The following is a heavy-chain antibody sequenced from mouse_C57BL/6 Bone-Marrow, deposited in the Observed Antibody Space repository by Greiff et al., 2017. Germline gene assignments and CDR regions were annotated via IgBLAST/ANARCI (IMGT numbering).Heavy chain of an antibody. CDR1: GYTFTSYW. V-gene: IGHV1-69*01. CDR2: IDPSDSYT. CDR3: EREGYYGDFFDY. Sequence: VQLQQPGAELVMPGASVKLSCKASGYTFTSYWMHWVKQSPGQGLEWIGEIDPSDSYTNYNQKFKGKSTLTVDKSSSTAYMQLSSLTSEDSAVYYCEREGYYGDFFDYWGQGTTLTVSS. D-gene: IGHD2-13*01. J-gene: IGHJ2*01.